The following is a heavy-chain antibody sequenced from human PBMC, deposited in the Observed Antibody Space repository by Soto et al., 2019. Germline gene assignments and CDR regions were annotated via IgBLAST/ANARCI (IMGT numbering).Heavy chain of an antibody. J-gene: IGHJ4*02. CDR3: ARTIYDYGDYEIDY. CDR1: GGSISSYY. D-gene: IGHD4-17*01. V-gene: IGHV4-59*12. Sequence: SETLSLTCTVSGGSISSYYWSWVRQPPGKGLEWIGEIYHSGSTNYNPSLKSRVTISVDKSKNQFSLKLSSVTAADTAVYYCARTIYDYGDYEIDYWGQGTLVTSPQ. CDR2: IYHSGST.